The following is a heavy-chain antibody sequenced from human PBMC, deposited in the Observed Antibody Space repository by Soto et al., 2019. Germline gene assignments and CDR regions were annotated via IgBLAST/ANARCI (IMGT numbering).Heavy chain of an antibody. CDR2: IYYSGST. V-gene: IGHV4-30-4*01. CDR3: ARDEKRDGMDV. Sequence: SETLSLTCTVSGGSISSGDYYWSWIRQPPGKGLEWIGYIYYSGSTYYNPSLKSRVTISVDTSKNQFSLKLSSVTAADTAVYYCARDEKRDGMDVWGQGTTVTVSS. CDR1: GGSISSGDYY. J-gene: IGHJ6*02.